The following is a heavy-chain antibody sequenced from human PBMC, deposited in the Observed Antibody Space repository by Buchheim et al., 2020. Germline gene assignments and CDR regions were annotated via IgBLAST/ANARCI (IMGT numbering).Heavy chain of an antibody. CDR2: IWYDGSNK. Sequence: QVQLVESGGGVVQPGRSLRLSCAASGFTFSSYGMHWVRQAPGKGLEWVAVIWYDGSNKYYADSVKGRFTISRDNSKNTLYLQMNSLRAEDTAVYYCAKYYDSSGYYYPQYYFDYWGQGTL. CDR1: GFTFSSYG. V-gene: IGHV3-33*06. CDR3: AKYYDSSGYYYPQYYFDY. D-gene: IGHD3-22*01. J-gene: IGHJ4*02.